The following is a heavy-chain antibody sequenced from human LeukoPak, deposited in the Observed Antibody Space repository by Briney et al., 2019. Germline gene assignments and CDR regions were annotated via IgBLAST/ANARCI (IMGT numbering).Heavy chain of an antibody. V-gene: IGHV3-23*01. D-gene: IGHD1-26*01. J-gene: IGHJ6*03. CDR3: VRGVSGYYMDV. CDR1: GFIFSSYA. Sequence: GGSLRLSCAASGFIFSSYAMSWVRQAPGKGLEWVSGISGSGDNTYYADSVKGRFTISRDNSKNTLDLQMNSLRAEDTAVYYCVRGVSGYYMDVWGKGTTVTVSS. CDR2: ISGSGDNT.